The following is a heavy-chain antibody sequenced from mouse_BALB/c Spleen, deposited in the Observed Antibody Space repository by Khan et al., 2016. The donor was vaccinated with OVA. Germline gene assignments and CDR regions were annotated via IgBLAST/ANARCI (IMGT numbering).Heavy chain of an antibody. CDR3: ARVASTNN. V-gene: IGHV5-6-3*01. CDR1: GFTFSSYG. J-gene: IGHJ2*01. D-gene: IGHD1-3*01. Sequence: EVELVESGGGLVQPGGSLKLSCAASGFTFSSYGMHWVRQTPDKRLELVATINSNGSSTYYPDSVKGRFTISRDNPKNTLYLQMSSLKSEDTAMYYCARVASTNNWGQGTTLTVSS. CDR2: INSNGSST.